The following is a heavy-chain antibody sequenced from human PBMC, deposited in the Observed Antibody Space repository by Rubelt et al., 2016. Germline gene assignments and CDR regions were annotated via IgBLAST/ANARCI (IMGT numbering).Heavy chain of an antibody. V-gene: IGHV5-51*01. J-gene: IGHJ3*02. CDR3: ARQWGSTSSDAFDI. CDR2: IHPGESAT. CDR1: GYRFTNYW. D-gene: IGHD2-2*01. Sequence: EVQLVQSGAEVKKPGESLKISCKGSGYRFTNYWIGWVRQLPGKGLEWMGIIHPGESATRYSPSCQGQVTISADKSINTAYLQWSSLKASDTAIYYCARQWGSTSSDAFDIWGQGTMVTVSS.